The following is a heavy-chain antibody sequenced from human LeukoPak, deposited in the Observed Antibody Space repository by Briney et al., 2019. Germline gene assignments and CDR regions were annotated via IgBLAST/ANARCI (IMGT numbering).Heavy chain of an antibody. V-gene: IGHV1-18*01. CDR1: GYTFTSYG. D-gene: IGHD2-2*01. J-gene: IGHJ6*02. CDR3: ARDSVVVPAGIYYYYCMDV. Sequence: GASVTVSFKSSGYTFTSYGIYWVRQPPGQGLEWVGWISIYNCNTNYAQKLQGRVTMTTDTSTSTAYMELRSLRSDDTAVYYCARDSVVVPAGIYYYYCMDVWGQGTTVTVSS. CDR2: ISIYNCNT.